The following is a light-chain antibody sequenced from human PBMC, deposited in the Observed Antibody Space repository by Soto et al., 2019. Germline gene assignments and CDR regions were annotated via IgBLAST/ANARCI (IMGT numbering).Light chain of an antibody. CDR2: DAS. J-gene: IGKJ4*01. Sequence: IVLTQSPATLSLSPGERATLSCRASQTVSRYLAWYQQKPGQAPRLLIYDASKRATDIPARFSGSGFGTDFTLTISSLEPEDFAVYYCQQRTNGLTFGGGTKVEIK. V-gene: IGKV3-11*01. CDR3: QQRTNGLT. CDR1: QTVSRY.